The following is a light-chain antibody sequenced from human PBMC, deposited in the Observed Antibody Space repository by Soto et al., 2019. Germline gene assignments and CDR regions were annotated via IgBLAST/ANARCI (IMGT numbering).Light chain of an antibody. CDR1: QGISNS. CDR2: AAS. V-gene: IGKV1-27*01. CDR3: QKYNSAPWT. J-gene: IGKJ1*01. Sequence: DIQMTQSPSSLSASVGDRVTITCRASQGISNSLAWFQQKPGKVPKLLIYAASTLQSGVPSRFSGSGSGTGFTLTISSLQPEDVATYYCQKYNSAPWTFGQGTKVEIK.